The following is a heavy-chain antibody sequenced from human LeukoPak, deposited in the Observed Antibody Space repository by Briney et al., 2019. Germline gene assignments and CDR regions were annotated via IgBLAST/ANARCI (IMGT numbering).Heavy chain of an antibody. CDR3: TRGVDTAMVVRFDP. CDR2: IRSKAYGGTT. Sequence: PGGSLRLSCTASGFTFGDYAMSWFRQAPGKGLEWVGFIRSKAYGGTTEYAASVKGRFTISRDDSKSIAYLQMNSLKTEDTAVYYCTRGVDTAMVVRFDPWGQGTLVTVSS. V-gene: IGHV3-49*03. J-gene: IGHJ5*02. D-gene: IGHD5-18*01. CDR1: GFTFGDYA.